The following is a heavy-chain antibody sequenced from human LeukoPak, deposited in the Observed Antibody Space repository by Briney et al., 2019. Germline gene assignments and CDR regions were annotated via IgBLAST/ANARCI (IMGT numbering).Heavy chain of an antibody. CDR1: GGSFSGYY. Sequence: SETLSLTCAVYGGSFSGYYWSWIRQPPGKGLEWIGEINHSGSANYNPSLKSRVTISVDTSKNQFSLKLSSVTAADTAVYYCARLPAHYYYYYMDVWGKGTTVTVSS. V-gene: IGHV4-34*01. CDR2: INHSGSA. D-gene: IGHD2-2*01. CDR3: ARLPAHYYYYYMDV. J-gene: IGHJ6*03.